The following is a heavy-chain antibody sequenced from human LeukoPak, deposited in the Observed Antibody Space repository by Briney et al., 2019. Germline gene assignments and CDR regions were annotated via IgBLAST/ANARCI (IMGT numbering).Heavy chain of an antibody. Sequence: GRSLRLSCAASGFTFSSYAMHWVRQAPGKGLEWVAVISYDGSNKYYADSVKGRFTISRDNSKNTLYLQMNSLRAEDTAVYYCARDQIVVVTASLDYWGQGTLVTVSS. J-gene: IGHJ4*02. V-gene: IGHV3-30-3*01. D-gene: IGHD2-21*02. CDR1: GFTFSSYA. CDR2: ISYDGSNK. CDR3: ARDQIVVVTASLDY.